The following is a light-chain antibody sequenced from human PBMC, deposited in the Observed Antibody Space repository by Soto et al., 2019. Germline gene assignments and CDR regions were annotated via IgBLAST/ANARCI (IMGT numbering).Light chain of an antibody. Sequence: DIQMTQSPSTLSASVGDRVTITCRASQGISSYLAWYQQKPGKAPKLLIYAASRLQSGVPSRFSGSGSGTDFTLTISSLQPEDFATYYCQQSNSIPYTFGQGTKVDI. J-gene: IGKJ2*01. CDR3: QQSNSIPYT. V-gene: IGKV1-39*01. CDR1: QGISSY. CDR2: AAS.